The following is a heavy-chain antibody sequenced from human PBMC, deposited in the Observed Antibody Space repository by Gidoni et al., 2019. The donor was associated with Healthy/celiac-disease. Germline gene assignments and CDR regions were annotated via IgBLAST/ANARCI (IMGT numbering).Heavy chain of an antibody. CDR3: ARVVIVVVPAAMGVWFDP. Sequence: QLQESGPGLVKPSGTLSPTCDFSGGSISSSNWWGWVRQPPGKGLEWIGEIYHSGSTNYNPSLKSRVTISVDKSKNQFSLKLSSVTAADTAVYYCARVVIVVVPAAMGVWFDPWGQGTLVTVSS. J-gene: IGHJ5*02. CDR2: IYHSGST. D-gene: IGHD2-2*03. V-gene: IGHV4-4*02. CDR1: GGSISSSNW.